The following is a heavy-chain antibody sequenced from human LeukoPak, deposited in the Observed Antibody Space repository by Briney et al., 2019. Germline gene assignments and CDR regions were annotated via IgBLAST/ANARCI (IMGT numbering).Heavy chain of an antibody. CDR3: AKNWAGSSGLGAFDI. CDR1: GFTFSSYA. D-gene: IGHD6-25*01. V-gene: IGHV3-23*01. CDR2: ISPGGGST. J-gene: IGHJ3*02. Sequence: GGSLRLSCAASGFTFSSYAMSWVRQAPGKGLEWVSTISPGGGSTYYADSLKGRFTLSRDNSKNTLYLQLNSLRAEDTAIYYCAKNWAGSSGLGAFDIWGQGTMVTVSS.